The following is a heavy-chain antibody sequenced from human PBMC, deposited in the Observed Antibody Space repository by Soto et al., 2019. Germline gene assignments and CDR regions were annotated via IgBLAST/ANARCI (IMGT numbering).Heavy chain of an antibody. CDR3: ARNTDHRLVRGWLDP. D-gene: IGHD3-10*01. Sequence: QGQLHESGGGVVHPGTSLRLSCAASGLTLSSSAMHWVRQAPGKGLEWVAMISHDGSHEYYGDSVKGRFSVSRDNSHNILHLQMNSLRIEDTAVYFCARNTDHRLVRGWLDPWGQGTLVTVSS. V-gene: IGHV3-30-3*01. CDR1: GLTLSSSA. CDR2: ISHDGSHE. J-gene: IGHJ5*02.